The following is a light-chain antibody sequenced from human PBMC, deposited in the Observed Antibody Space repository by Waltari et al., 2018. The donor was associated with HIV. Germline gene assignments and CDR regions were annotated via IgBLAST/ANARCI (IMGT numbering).Light chain of an antibody. V-gene: IGKV3-20*01. CDR2: GAS. Sequence: EIVLTQSPGTLSLSPGERATLSCRASQTVSSTSLAWYQQKPGQAPRLLIYGASSRATGIPDRFSGSGSGTGFTLTISRLEPEDFAVYYCQQYGSSPQTFGQGTKVEIK. J-gene: IGKJ1*01. CDR3: QQYGSSPQT. CDR1: QTVSSTS.